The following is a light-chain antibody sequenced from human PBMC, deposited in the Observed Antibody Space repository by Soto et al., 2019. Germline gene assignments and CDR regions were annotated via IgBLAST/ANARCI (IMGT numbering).Light chain of an antibody. CDR1: SSDVGSYDY. CDR2: NVN. V-gene: IGLV2-11*01. Sequence: QSALIQPPSVSGSPGQSVTISCTGTSSDVGSYDYVSWYHPGTVPKPMIYNVNTQPSGVPDRFSGSKSGTSASLAFRGLQSEDEADYYCASWDDSLNGPVFGGGTKLTVL. CDR3: ASWDDSLNGPV. J-gene: IGLJ3*02.